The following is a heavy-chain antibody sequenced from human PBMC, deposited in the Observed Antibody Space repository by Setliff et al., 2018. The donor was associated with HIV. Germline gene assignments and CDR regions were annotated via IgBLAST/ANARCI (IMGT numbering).Heavy chain of an antibody. V-gene: IGHV4-31*03. CDR2: ISYSGST. D-gene: IGHD5-12*01. Sequence: SETLSLTCTVSGGSISSGGYYWSWIRQHPGEGLEWIGYISYSGSTYYNPSLKSRVTLSVDTSKNQFSLKLSSVTAADTAVYYCARPSAGGGYNYWYFDLWGRGTLVTVSS. CDR3: ARPSAGGGYNYWYFDL. CDR1: GGSISSGGYY. J-gene: IGHJ2*01.